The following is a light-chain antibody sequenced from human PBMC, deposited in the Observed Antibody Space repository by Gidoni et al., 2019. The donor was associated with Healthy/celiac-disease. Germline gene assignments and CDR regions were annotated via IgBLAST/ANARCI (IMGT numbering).Light chain of an antibody. Sequence: QSVLTQPPSVSGSPGQRVTISCTGSSSNIGAGYDVHWYQQLPGTAPKLLIYYRFSGSKSGTSASLAITGLQAEDEADYYCQSYDSSLSGSVVFGGGTKLTVL. V-gene: IGLV1-40*01. CDR1: SSNIGAGYD. CDR3: QSYDSSLSGSVV. J-gene: IGLJ2*01.